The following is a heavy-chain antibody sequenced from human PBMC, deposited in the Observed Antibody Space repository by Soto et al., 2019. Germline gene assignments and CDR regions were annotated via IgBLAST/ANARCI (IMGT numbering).Heavy chain of an antibody. CDR2: IYYSGST. V-gene: IGHV4-59*01. Sequence: SETLSLTCTVSGGSISSYSWSWIRQPPGKGLEWIGYIYYSGSTNYNPSLKSRVTMSVDTSTNQFSLKLSSVTAADTAVYYCARGGYSNLNWFDPWGQGILVTVSS. J-gene: IGHJ5*02. CDR1: GGSISSYS. CDR3: ARGGYSNLNWFDP. D-gene: IGHD6-13*01.